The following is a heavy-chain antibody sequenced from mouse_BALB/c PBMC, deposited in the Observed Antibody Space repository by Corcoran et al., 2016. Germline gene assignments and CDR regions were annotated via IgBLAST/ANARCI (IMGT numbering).Heavy chain of an antibody. CDR1: GYTFTDNS. Sequence: EVQLQQSGHELVKPGASVKMSCKASGYTFTDNSMMWVKQSHGKSLEWIGDINPNNGGTSYNQKFKGKATLTVDKSSSTAYMQLNSLTSEDSAVYYCAIETTGWGQGTSVTVSS. CDR2: INPNNGGT. CDR3: AIETTG. V-gene: IGHV1-26*01. D-gene: IGHD1-1*01. J-gene: IGHJ4*01.